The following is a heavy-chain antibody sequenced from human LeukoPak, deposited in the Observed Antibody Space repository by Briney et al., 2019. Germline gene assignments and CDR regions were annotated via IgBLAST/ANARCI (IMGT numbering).Heavy chain of an antibody. Sequence: PSQTLSLTCTVSGGSISSDDYYWSWIRQPPGKGLEWIGYIYYSGSTNYNPSLKSRVTISVDTSKNQFSLKLSSVTAAGTAVYYCARGGDYGSGSYYRNWGQGTLVTVSS. CDR1: GGSISSDDYY. CDR3: ARGGDYGSGSYYRN. V-gene: IGHV4-61*08. CDR2: IYYSGST. J-gene: IGHJ4*02. D-gene: IGHD3-10*01.